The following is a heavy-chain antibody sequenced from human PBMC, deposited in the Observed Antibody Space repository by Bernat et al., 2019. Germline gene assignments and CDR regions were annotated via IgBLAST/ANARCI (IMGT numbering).Heavy chain of an antibody. CDR1: GCTFTTYG. V-gene: IGHV1-18*01. D-gene: IGHD6-19*01. Sequence: QLVQSGPEVKKPGASVKVSCKASGCTFTTYGTTWVRQAPGQGLEWMGWSSAYNGHTDYTQKLQGRVTMTTDPSTSPAYMELRALRFDDTAIYYCARFGPSWGAVPFDFWGQGALVTVSS. CDR3: ARFGPSWGAVPFDF. J-gene: IGHJ4*02. CDR2: SSAYNGHT.